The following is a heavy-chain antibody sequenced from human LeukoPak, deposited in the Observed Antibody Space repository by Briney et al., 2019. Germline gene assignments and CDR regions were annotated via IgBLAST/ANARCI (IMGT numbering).Heavy chain of an antibody. CDR2: ISSSSSYI. CDR3: ARSPGVGVPRPDFDY. V-gene: IGHV3-21*01. Sequence: GGSLRLSCAASRFTFSSYSMNWVRQAPGKGLEWVSSISSSSSYIYYADSVKGRFTISRDNAKNSLYLQMNSLRAEDTAVYYCARSPGVGVPRPDFDYWGQGTLVTVSS. CDR1: RFTFSSYS. D-gene: IGHD1-26*01. J-gene: IGHJ4*02.